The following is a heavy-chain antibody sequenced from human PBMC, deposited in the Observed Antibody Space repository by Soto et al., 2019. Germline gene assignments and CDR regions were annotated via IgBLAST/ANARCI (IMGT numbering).Heavy chain of an antibody. V-gene: IGHV4-61*01. J-gene: IGHJ4*02. D-gene: IGHD2-15*01. Sequence: QVQLQESGPGLVKTSETLSLTCTVSGGSVSSGSYYWSWIRQPPGKGLEWIGYIYYSGSTNYNPSLKRRVTISIDTSRDQFSLKLSSVTAADTAVYYCARDACSGGDCYSDYWGQGTLVTVSS. CDR2: IYYSGST. CDR1: GGSVSSGSYY. CDR3: ARDACSGGDCYSDY.